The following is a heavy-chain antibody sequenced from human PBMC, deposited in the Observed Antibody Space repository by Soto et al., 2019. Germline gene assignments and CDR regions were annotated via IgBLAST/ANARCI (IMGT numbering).Heavy chain of an antibody. J-gene: IGHJ6*02. Sequence: QVQLVRSGAEVKKPGSSLKVSCKASGGTFSSYAINWVRQAPGQGLEWMGGIIPIFGTADYAQKFQGRVTITADESTTTAYMQLSSLRSEDTAVYYCASVAAKYYYYGMDVWGQGTTVTVSS. CDR1: GGTFSSYA. D-gene: IGHD1-26*01. CDR2: IIPIFGTA. V-gene: IGHV1-69*12. CDR3: ASVAAKYYYYGMDV.